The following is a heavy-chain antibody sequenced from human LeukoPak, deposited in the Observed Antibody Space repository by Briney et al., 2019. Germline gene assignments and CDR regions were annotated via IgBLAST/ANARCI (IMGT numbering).Heavy chain of an antibody. CDR2: INGRGDDT. V-gene: IGHV3-23*01. D-gene: IGHD6-19*01. CDR1: GFTFSSYA. CDR3: AKGHRSSSSFFDS. J-gene: IGHJ4*02. Sequence: GGSLRLSCAASGFTFSSYAMSWVRQAPGKGLEWVPAINGRGDDTYYPDSVKGRFTISRDNSNNTLYLQMNSLRAEDTAVYYCAKGHRSSSSFFDSWGQGILVTVSS.